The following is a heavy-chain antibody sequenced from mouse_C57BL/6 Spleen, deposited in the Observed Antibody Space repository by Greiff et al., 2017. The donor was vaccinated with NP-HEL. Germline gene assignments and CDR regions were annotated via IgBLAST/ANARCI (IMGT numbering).Heavy chain of an antibody. D-gene: IGHD4-1*01. Sequence: QVQLQQPGTELVKPGASVKLSCKASGYTFTSYWMHWVKQRPGQGLEWIGNINPSNGGTNYNEKFKSKATLTVDKSSSTAYMQLSSLTAEDSAVYDCARSRTGYYAMDYWGQGTSVTVSS. V-gene: IGHV1-53*01. CDR3: ARSRTGYYAMDY. CDR2: INPSNGGT. J-gene: IGHJ4*01. CDR1: GYTFTSYW.